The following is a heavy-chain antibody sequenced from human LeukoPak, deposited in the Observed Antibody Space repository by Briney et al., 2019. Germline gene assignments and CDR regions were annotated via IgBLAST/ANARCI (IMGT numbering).Heavy chain of an antibody. Sequence: GGSLRLSCAASGFAVSSNYMSWARQAPGKGLEWVSVIYSGGSTYYADSVKGRFTISRDNSKNTLYLQMNSLRAEDTAVYYCAKEGPAVVPAAMAIDYWGQGTLVTVSS. CDR1: GFAVSSNY. J-gene: IGHJ4*02. CDR2: IYSGGST. CDR3: AKEGPAVVPAAMAIDY. V-gene: IGHV3-53*05. D-gene: IGHD2-2*01.